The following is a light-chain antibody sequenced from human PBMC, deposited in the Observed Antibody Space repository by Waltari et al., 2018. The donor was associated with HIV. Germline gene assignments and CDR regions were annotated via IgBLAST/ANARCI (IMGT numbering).Light chain of an antibody. J-gene: IGLJ3*02. CDR2: GDN. CDR1: SSNIGARFD. V-gene: IGLV1-40*01. Sequence: SVLTQPPSVSGAPRQRVTISSPGSSSNIGARFDVHWYQQLPGTAPKPLIYGDNNRPSGVPDRFSGSKSGTSASLAITGLQAEDEADYYCQSYDSSLSGSVFGGGTKLTVL. CDR3: QSYDSSLSGSV.